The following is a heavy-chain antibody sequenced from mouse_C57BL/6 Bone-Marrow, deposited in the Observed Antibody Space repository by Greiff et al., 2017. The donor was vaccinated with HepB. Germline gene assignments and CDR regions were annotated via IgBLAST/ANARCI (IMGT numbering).Heavy chain of an antibody. CDR2: ISSGGSYT. J-gene: IGHJ2*01. CDR3: ARPTTVVAPDY. CDR1: GFTFSSYG. D-gene: IGHD1-1*01. Sequence: EVMLVESGGDLVKPGGSLKLSCAASGFTFSSYGMSWVRQTPDKRLEWVATISSGGSYTYYPDSVKGRFTISRDNAKNTLYLQMSSLKSEDTAMYYCARPTTVVAPDYWGQGTTLTVSS. V-gene: IGHV5-6*01.